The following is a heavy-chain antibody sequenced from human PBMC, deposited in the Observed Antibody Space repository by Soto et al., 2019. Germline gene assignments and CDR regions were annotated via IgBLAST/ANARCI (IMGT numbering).Heavy chain of an antibody. D-gene: IGHD3-10*01. J-gene: IGHJ5*02. CDR1: GGSISSYY. CDR2: IYYSGST. Sequence: QVQLQESGPGLVKPSETLSLTCTVSGGSISSYYWSWIRQPPGKGLEWIGYIYYSGSTNYNPSLKSRVTISVDTSKHHFSLKLSSVTAADTAVYYCARLLWSHSNWVDPWGQGTLVTVSS. V-gene: IGHV4-59*08. CDR3: ARLLWSHSNWVDP.